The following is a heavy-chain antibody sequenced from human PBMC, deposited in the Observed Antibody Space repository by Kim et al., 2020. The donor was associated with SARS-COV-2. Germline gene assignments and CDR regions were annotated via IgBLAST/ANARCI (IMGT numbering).Heavy chain of an antibody. CDR1: GGSISSYY. J-gene: IGHJ4*02. CDR2: IYYSGST. D-gene: IGHD3-22*01. CDR3: ARVNLEVPDYYDSSGYYHYFDY. V-gene: IGHV4-59*01. Sequence: SETLSLTCTVSGGSISSYYWSWIRQPPGKGLEWIGYIYYSGSTNYNPSLKSRVTISVDTSKNQFSLKLSSVTAADTAVYYCARVNLEVPDYYDSSGYYHYFDYWGQGTLVTVSS.